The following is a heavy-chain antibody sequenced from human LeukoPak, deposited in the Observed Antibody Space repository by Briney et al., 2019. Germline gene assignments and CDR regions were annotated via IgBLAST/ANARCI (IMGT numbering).Heavy chain of an antibody. Sequence: SETLSLTCAVYGGSFSGYYWSGIRQPPGKGLEGMGEINHSGSTNYNPSLKSRVTLSVATSKNQFSLKLSSVAAADTAVYYCARGVGRLQLDWGQGTLVTVSS. CDR2: INHSGST. CDR3: ARGVGRLQLD. V-gene: IGHV4-34*01. D-gene: IGHD4-11*01. J-gene: IGHJ4*02. CDR1: GGSFSGYY.